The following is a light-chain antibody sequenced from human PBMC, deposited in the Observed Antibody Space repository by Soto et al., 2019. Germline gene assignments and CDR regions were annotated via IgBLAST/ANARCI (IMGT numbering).Light chain of an antibody. Sequence: DIQMTQSLSTLSASVGDRVTITCRASQSIRSFLAWYRQKPGKAPKLLISDASNLGSGVPSRFSGSGSGTEFTLTISSLQPDDFATYYCQQYDSYSLTFGGGTKVEIK. J-gene: IGKJ4*01. CDR1: QSIRSF. V-gene: IGKV1-5*01. CDR3: QQYDSYSLT. CDR2: DAS.